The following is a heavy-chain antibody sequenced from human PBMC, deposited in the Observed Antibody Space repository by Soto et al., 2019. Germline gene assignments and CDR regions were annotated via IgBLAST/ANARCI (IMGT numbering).Heavy chain of an antibody. Sequence: QVQLQQWGAGLLKPSETLSLTCAVYGGSFSGYYWSWIRQPPGKGLEWIGEINHSGSTNYNPSLKSRFTISVDTSKNQFSLKLSSVTAADTAVYYCARRAVVVVPAATLGWFDPWGQGSLVTVSS. CDR2: INHSGST. D-gene: IGHD2-2*01. CDR1: GGSFSGYY. J-gene: IGHJ5*02. V-gene: IGHV4-34*01. CDR3: ARRAVVVVPAATLGWFDP.